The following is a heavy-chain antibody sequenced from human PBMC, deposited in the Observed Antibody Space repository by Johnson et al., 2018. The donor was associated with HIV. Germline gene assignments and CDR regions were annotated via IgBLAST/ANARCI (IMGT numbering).Heavy chain of an antibody. CDR1: GFKYA. Sequence: QMQLVESGGGVVQPGGSLRVSCAASGFKYAASGLAFSNYAVKWVSHTPGGDGGTSFADSVRGRYIISRDNSKNTLYLQMNSLRAEDTAVYYCANLAGSDAFDIWGQGTMVTVSS. V-gene: IGHV3-NL1*01. CDR2: TPGGDGGT. J-gene: IGHJ3*02. D-gene: IGHD3-10*01. CDR3: ANLAGSDAFDI.